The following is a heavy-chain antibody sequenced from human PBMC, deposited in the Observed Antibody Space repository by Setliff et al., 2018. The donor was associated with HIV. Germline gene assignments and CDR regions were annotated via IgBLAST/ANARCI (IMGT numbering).Heavy chain of an antibody. CDR1: SGSVNNYW. Sequence: SETLSLTCNVSSGSVNNYWWTWIRQPPGKGLEWIGYIYYSGSTYYNPSLKSRVTISVDTSKNQISLMLSSVTAADTAVYYCARLGDYDSSGYSWFDYWGQGTLVTVSS. CDR2: IYYSGST. D-gene: IGHD3-22*01. J-gene: IGHJ4*02. V-gene: IGHV4-59*02. CDR3: ARLGDYDSSGYSWFDY.